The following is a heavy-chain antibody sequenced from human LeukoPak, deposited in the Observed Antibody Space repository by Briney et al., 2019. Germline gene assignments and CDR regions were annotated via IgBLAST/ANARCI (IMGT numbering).Heavy chain of an antibody. D-gene: IGHD4-17*01. CDR2: ISGGGTTI. J-gene: IGHJ4*02. Sequence: KPGGSLRLSCAASGFTLSSYEMNWVRQAPGKGLEWVSYISGGGTTIYYADSVKGRFTISRDNAENSVYLQMNSLRAEDTAIYYCARVTPEYGDYSTDYWGQGTLVTVSS. CDR3: ARVTPEYGDYSTDY. V-gene: IGHV3-48*03. CDR1: GFTLSSYE.